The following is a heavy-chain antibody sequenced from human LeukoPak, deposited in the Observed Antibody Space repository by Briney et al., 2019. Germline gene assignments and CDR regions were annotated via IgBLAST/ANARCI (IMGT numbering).Heavy chain of an antibody. CDR1: GYTFTSYG. J-gene: IGHJ1*01. Sequence: RGASVKVSCKASGYTFTSYGISWVRQAPGQGLEWMGWISAYNGNTNYAQKLQGRVTMTTDTSTSTAYMELRSLRSDDTAVYYCARARLYSSSWYGEYFQHWGQGTLVTVSS. CDR3: ARARLYSSSWYGEYFQH. V-gene: IGHV1-18*01. D-gene: IGHD6-13*01. CDR2: ISAYNGNT.